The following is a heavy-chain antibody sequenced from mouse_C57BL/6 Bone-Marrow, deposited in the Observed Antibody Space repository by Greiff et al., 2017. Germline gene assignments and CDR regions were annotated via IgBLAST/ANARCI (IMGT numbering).Heavy chain of an antibody. V-gene: IGHV5-4*01. D-gene: IGHD2-2*01. CDR2: ISDGGSYT. J-gene: IGHJ3*01. CDR3: ARGGYGYPVWFAY. CDR1: GFTFSSYA. Sequence: EVQVVESGGGLVKPGGSLKLSCAASGFTFSSYAMSWVRQTPEKRLEWVATISDGGSYTYYPDNVKGRFTMSRDNAKNNLYLQMSHLTSEDTAMFYCARGGYGYPVWFAYWGQGTLVTVSA.